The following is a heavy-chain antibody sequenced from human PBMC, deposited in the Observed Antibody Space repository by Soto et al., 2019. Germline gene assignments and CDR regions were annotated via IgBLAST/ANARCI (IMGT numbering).Heavy chain of an antibody. J-gene: IGHJ4*02. CDR1: GFTFSNAC. D-gene: IGHD3-10*01. Sequence: EVQLVESAGGLEKPGGSLRLSCAASGFTFSNACMSWVRQAPGKWLEWVGRIKSKTDGATTDYAAPVKGKFAISRDDSKNTLYLQMNSLKIEDTAVYYCTTPIVRGVIFRWGQGTLVTVSS. V-gene: IGHV3-15*01. CDR3: TTPIVRGVIFR. CDR2: IKSKTDGATT.